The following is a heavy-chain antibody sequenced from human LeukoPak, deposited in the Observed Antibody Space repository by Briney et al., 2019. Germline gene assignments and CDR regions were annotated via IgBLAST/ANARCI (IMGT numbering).Heavy chain of an antibody. V-gene: IGHV4-34*01. J-gene: IGHJ5*02. CDR2: INHSGST. D-gene: IGHD2-8*01. CDR3: ARVFPLIVLRSTAWFDP. Sequence: SETLSLTCAVYGGSFSGYHWSWIRQPPGKGLEWIGEINHSGSTNYNPSLKSRVTISVDTSKNQFSLKLSSVTAADTAVYYCARVFPLIVLRSTAWFDPWGQGTLVTVSS. CDR1: GGSFSGYH.